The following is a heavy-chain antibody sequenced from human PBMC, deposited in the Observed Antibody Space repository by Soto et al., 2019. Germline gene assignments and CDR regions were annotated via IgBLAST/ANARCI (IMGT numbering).Heavy chain of an antibody. J-gene: IGHJ4*02. CDR3: ARDSKKINYDFWSGYSTALDY. D-gene: IGHD3-3*01. CDR2: MWYDGSNK. V-gene: IGHV3-33*01. CDR1: GFTLSSYG. Sequence: ESGGGVVQPGRSLRLSCAASGFTLSSYGMHWVRQAPGKGLEWVAVMWYDGSNKYYADSVKSRFTISRDNSKNTLYLQMNSLRAEDTAVYYCARDSKKINYDFWSGYSTALDYWGQGTLVTVSS.